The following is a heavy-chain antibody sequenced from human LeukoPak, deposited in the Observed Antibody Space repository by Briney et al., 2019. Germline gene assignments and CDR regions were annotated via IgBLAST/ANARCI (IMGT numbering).Heavy chain of an antibody. V-gene: IGHV1-69*13. J-gene: IGHJ5*02. D-gene: IGHD3-16*01. CDR1: GYTFTNYG. CDR2: IIPIFGTA. CDR3: ARDRQGAYQFDP. Sequence: SVKVSCKASGYTFTNYGISWVRQAPGQGLEWMGGIIPIFGTANYAQKFQGRVTITADESTSTAYMELSSLRSGDTAVYYCARDRQGAYQFDPWGQGTLVTVSS.